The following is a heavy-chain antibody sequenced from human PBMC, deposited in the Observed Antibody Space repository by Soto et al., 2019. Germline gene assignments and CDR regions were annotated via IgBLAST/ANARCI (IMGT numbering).Heavy chain of an antibody. CDR1: GGSVNGYY. D-gene: IGHD3-3*01. CDR3: ATRITVFGLMIPPFDP. Sequence: SETLSLTCAAYGGSVNGYYWNWIRQPPGKGLEWIEEINHTGGTHYNASLKSRVTLSVDTSKNQSSLRLSSVTAADTAIYYCATRITVFGLMIPPFDPWGQGAQVTVSS. J-gene: IGHJ5*02. V-gene: IGHV4-34*01. CDR2: INHTGGT.